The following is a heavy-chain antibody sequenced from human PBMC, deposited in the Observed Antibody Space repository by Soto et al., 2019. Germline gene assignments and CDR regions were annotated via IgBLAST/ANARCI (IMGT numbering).Heavy chain of an antibody. Sequence: GESLKISCKGSGYSFTSYWIGWVRQMPGKGLEWMGIIYPGDSDTRYSPSFQGQVTISADKSISTAYLQWSSLKASDTAMYYCARPASRGLAPTGYYYYGMDVWGQGTKVTV. CDR2: IYPGDSDT. J-gene: IGHJ6*02. CDR3: ARPASRGLAPTGYYYYGMDV. CDR1: GYSFTSYW. D-gene: IGHD3-16*01. V-gene: IGHV5-51*01.